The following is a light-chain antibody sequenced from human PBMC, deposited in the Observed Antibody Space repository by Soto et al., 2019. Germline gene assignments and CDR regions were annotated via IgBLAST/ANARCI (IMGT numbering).Light chain of an antibody. CDR2: AAS. Sequence: DIQMTQSPSSLSASVGDSVTITCRASQGISNYLAWYQQKPGKVPRLLIYAASTLQLGVPSRFSGSGSGTDFTLTISSLQPEDVATYYCQKHSCAPPVTFGPGTKVDIK. J-gene: IGKJ3*01. CDR3: QKHSCAPPVT. CDR1: QGISNY. V-gene: IGKV1-27*01.